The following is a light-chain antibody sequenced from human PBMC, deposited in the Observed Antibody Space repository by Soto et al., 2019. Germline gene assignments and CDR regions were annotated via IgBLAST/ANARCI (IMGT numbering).Light chain of an antibody. CDR2: GNN. J-gene: IGLJ1*01. V-gene: IGLV1-40*01. CDR1: SSNIGAGYD. Sequence: QPVLTQPPSVSGAPGQRVSISCTGNSSNIGAGYDVHWYQQVPGTAPKLLIYGNNNRPSGVPDRFSGSKSGTSASLAITGLQAEDEADYYCQSYDSSLSDHYVFGTGTKVTVL. CDR3: QSYDSSLSDHYV.